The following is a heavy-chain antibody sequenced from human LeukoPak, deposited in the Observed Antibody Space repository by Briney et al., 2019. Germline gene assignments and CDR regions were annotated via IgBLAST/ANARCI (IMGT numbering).Heavy chain of an antibody. CDR1: GFTFSDYY. J-gene: IGHJ4*02. V-gene: IGHV3-11*06. CDR2: ISSSSSYI. CDR3: ARDPVDIVATLDY. Sequence: GGSLRLSCAASGFTFSDYYMSWIRQAPGKGLEWVSSISSSSSYIYYADSVKGRFTISRDNAKNSLYLQMNSLRAEDTAVYYCARDPVDIVATLDYWGQGTLVTVSS. D-gene: IGHD5-12*01.